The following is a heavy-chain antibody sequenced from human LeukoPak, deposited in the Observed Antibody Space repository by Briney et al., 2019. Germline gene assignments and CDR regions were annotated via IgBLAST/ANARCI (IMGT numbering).Heavy chain of an antibody. J-gene: IGHJ4*02. V-gene: IGHV4-39*02. D-gene: IGHD3-16*02. CDR1: GGSISSSSYY. CDR2: IYYSGST. Sequence: SETLSLTCTVSGGSISSSSYYWGWIRQPPGKGLEWIGSIYYSGSTYYNPSLKSRVTIPVDTSKNQFSLKLSSVTAADTAVYYCARESHDYAWGSYRPDYWGQGTLVTVSS. CDR3: ARESHDYAWGSYRPDY.